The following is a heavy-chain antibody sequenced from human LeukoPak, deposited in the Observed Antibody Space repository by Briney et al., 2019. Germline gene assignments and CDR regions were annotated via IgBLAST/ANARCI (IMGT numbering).Heavy chain of an antibody. CDR1: GFVFNQRG. J-gene: IGHJ3*01. CDR2: LSWNSGST. Sequence: GGSLRLSCAASGFVFNQRGMSWVRQGPGKGLEWVASLSWNSGSTTYADSVKGRFTISRDSALYLQMDSLRAEDTAFYYCAGDLGIGGSPDGFDLWGQGTMVTVSS. D-gene: IGHD1-26*01. V-gene: IGHV3-20*04. CDR3: AGDLGIGGSPDGFDL.